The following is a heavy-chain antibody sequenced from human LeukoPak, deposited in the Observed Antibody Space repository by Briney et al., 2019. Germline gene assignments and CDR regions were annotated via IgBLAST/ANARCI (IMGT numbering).Heavy chain of an antibody. Sequence: ASVKVSCKVSGYTLTELSMHWVRHAPGKGLEWMGGFDLEDGETIYAQKFQGKSTMTKDTSTDTAYMELSSLRSEDTAVYYCRTYCSSTSCYGAGALYYYGMDVWGQGTTVTVSS. V-gene: IGHV1-24*01. J-gene: IGHJ6*02. D-gene: IGHD2-2*01. CDR3: RTYCSSTSCYGAGALYYYGMDV. CDR1: GYTLTELS. CDR2: FDLEDGET.